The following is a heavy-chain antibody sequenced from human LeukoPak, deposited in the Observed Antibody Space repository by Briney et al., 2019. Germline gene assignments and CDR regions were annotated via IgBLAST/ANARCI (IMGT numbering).Heavy chain of an antibody. J-gene: IGHJ4*02. V-gene: IGHV3-7*01. CDR2: INQDGSEK. Sequence: PGGCLRLSCAACGFTFAIYWMEWASHAAGKGREWVANINQDGSEKFYVDSVKGRFTISRDNAKNSVYLQTNRLSAEDTAVYYCSRSLDYLGQGTLVTVSS. CDR3: SRSLDY. CDR1: GFTFAIYW.